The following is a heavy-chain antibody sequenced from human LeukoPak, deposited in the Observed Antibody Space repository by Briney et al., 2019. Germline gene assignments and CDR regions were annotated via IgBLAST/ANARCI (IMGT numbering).Heavy chain of an antibody. CDR2: IYPGDSDT. J-gene: IGHJ4*02. CDR3: ARSYGGPYYFDY. D-gene: IGHD4-23*01. CDR1: GYSFTSYW. Sequence: GESLKISCKGSGYSFTSYWIGWVRQMPGKGLEGMGIIYPGDSDTRSSPSFQGQVPISAAKSISPAYLQWSSLKASDPAMYYCARSYGGPYYFDYWGQGTLVTVSS. V-gene: IGHV5-51*01.